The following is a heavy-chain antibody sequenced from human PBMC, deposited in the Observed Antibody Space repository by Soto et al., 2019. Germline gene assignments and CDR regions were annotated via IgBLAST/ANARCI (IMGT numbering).Heavy chain of an antibody. V-gene: IGHV4-34*01. CDR1: GGSFSGYY. Sequence: SETLSLTCAVYGGSFSGYYWSWIRRLPGKGLEWIGEINHSGSTNYNPSLKSRVTISVDTSKNQFSLKLSSVTAADTAVYYCARARRRAAADNPLDYWGQGTLVTVSS. CDR3: ARARRRAAADNPLDY. CDR2: INHSGST. D-gene: IGHD6-13*01. J-gene: IGHJ4*02.